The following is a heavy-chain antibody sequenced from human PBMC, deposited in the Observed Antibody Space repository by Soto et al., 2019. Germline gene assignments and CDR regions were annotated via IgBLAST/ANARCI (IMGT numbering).Heavy chain of an antibody. J-gene: IGHJ4*02. CDR2: IYDSGIT. Sequence: QVQLEQSGPGLVKPSQTLTLTCNISGGSITSTNHYWSWIRQSPREGLEWIGYIYDSGITHYNPSFKGRVTIFGETSQSQVSLIMHSVTVADSAVYYCAREVSGTGAFDYWGRGTLVTVSS. CDR1: GGSITSTNHY. D-gene: IGHD2-8*02. CDR3: AREVSGTGAFDY. V-gene: IGHV4-31*02.